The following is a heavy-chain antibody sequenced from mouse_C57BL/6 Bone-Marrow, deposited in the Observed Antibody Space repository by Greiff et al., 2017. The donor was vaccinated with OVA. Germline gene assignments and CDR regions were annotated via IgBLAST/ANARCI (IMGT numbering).Heavy chain of an antibody. CDR2: IYPRSGNT. J-gene: IGHJ2*01. CDR3: ERLRHYYGSSLFDY. D-gene: IGHD1-1*01. Sequence: QVQLKESGAELARPGASVKLSCKASGYTFTSYGISWVKQRTGQGLEWIGEIYPRSGNTYYNEKFKGKATLTADKSSSTAYMELRSLTSEDSAVYFCERLRHYYGSSLFDYWGQGTTLTVSS. V-gene: IGHV1-81*01. CDR1: GYTFTSYG.